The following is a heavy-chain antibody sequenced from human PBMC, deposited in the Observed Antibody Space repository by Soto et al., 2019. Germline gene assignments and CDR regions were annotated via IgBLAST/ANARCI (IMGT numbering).Heavy chain of an antibody. CDR1: GFTVSNNY. D-gene: IGHD2-8*01. Sequence: EVQLVESGGGLIQPGGSLRLSCAVSGFTVSNNYMSWVRQAPGKGLEGVSVIYSGGYTAYGDSVEGRFTISRDNSKNTLYFQKNSRGAGARAVFYCAANPGGGGYWGQGTLVTVSS. CDR3: AANPGGGGY. J-gene: IGHJ4*02. V-gene: IGHV3-53*01. CDR2: IYSGGYT.